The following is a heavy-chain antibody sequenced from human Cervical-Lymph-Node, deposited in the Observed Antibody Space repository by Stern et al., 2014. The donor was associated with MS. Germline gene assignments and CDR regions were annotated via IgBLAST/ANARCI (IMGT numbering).Heavy chain of an antibody. D-gene: IGHD2-2*01. CDR1: GGTFSNYA. V-gene: IGHV1-69*01. J-gene: IGHJ6*02. Sequence: QVQLVQSGAEVKKPGSSVKVSCKASGGTFSNYAITWVRQAPGQGLEWMGGSIPVFGTTNYAQKFQSRVTITADESTSTAYMELSSLRSEDTAVYYCARDEIVVVPATVFYFGLDVWGQGTTVTVSS. CDR2: SIPVFGTT. CDR3: ARDEIVVVPATVFYFGLDV.